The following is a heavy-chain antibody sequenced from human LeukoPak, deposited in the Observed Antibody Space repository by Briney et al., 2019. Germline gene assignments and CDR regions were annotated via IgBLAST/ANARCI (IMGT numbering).Heavy chain of an antibody. V-gene: IGHV1-46*01. CDR3: AKFCAYDILTGYYRAFDY. J-gene: IGHJ4*02. CDR2: INPSGGVT. D-gene: IGHD3-9*01. Sequence: ASVKVSCKASGYTFTSYYMHWVRQAPGQGLEWMGIINPSGGVTSYAQKFHGRVTMTRDTSTSTVYMELSSLRSEDTAVYYCAKFCAYDILTGYYRAFDYWGQGTLVTVSS. CDR1: GYTFTSYY.